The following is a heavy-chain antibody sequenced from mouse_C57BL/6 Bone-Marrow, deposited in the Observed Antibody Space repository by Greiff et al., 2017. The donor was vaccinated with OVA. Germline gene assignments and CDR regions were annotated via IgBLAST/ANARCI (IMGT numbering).Heavy chain of an antibody. V-gene: IGHV5-12*01. CDR2: ISNGGGST. Sequence: EVQPVESGGGLVQPGGSLKLSCAASGFTFSDYYMYWVRQTPEKRLEWVAYISNGGGSTYYPDTVKGRFTISRDNAKNTLYLQMSRLKSEDTAMYYCARRPDYYGSSPYAMDYWGQGTSVTVSS. CDR3: ARRPDYYGSSPYAMDY. D-gene: IGHD1-1*01. J-gene: IGHJ4*01. CDR1: GFTFSDYY.